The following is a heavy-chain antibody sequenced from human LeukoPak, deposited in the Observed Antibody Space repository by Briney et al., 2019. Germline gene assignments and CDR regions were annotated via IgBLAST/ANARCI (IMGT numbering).Heavy chain of an antibody. V-gene: IGHV4-59*12. Sequence: SETLSLTCTVSGGSISNYYWNWIRQPPGKRLEWIGSVYHSGNTNYNPSLGSRVTMSVDTSKNQFSLKLSSVTAADTAVYYCARAGGMPHQIYYYYGMDVWGQGTTVTVSS. CDR2: VYHSGNT. D-gene: IGHD3-16*01. CDR3: ARAGGMPHQIYYYYGMDV. J-gene: IGHJ6*02. CDR1: GGSISNYY.